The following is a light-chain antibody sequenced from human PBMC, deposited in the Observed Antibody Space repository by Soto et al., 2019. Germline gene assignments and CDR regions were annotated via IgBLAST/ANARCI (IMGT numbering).Light chain of an antibody. J-gene: IGKJ4*01. Sequence: DIQMTQSPSSLSASVGDRVTISCRASQSITTYLNWYQQKPGKVPRLLIYAASSLQSGVPSRFSGSGSGTDFTLTISSLQPEDFATYYCQQSYSNPRTFGGGTKVDIK. CDR3: QQSYSNPRT. V-gene: IGKV1-39*01. CDR1: QSITTY. CDR2: AAS.